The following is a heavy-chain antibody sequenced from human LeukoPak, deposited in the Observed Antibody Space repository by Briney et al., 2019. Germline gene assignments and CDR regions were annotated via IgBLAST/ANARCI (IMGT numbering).Heavy chain of an antibody. CDR3: ARDSSGWPEDY. J-gene: IGHJ4*02. CDR1: GGTFSSYA. CDR2: ISAYNGNT. D-gene: IGHD6-19*01. V-gene: IGHV1-18*01. Sequence: ASVKVSCKASGGTFSSYAISWVRQAPGQGLEWMGWISAYNGNTNYAQKLQGRVTMTTDTSTSTAYMELRSLRSDDTAVYYCARDSSGWPEDYWGQGTLVTVSS.